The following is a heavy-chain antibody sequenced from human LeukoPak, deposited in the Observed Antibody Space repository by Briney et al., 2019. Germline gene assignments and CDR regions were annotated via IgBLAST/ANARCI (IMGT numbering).Heavy chain of an antibody. J-gene: IGHJ4*02. CDR2: IIPIFGTA. CDR3: ARSRTPYYDSSGFDY. CDR1: GYTFTGYY. Sequence: ASVKVSCKASGYTFTGYYMHWVRQAPGQGLEWMGGIIPIFGTANYAQKFQGRVTITTDESTSTAYMELSSLRSEDTAVYYCARSRTPYYDSSGFDYWGQGTLVTVSS. D-gene: IGHD3-22*01. V-gene: IGHV1-69*05.